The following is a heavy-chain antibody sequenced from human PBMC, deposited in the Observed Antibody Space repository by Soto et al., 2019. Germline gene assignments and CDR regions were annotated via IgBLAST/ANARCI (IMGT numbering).Heavy chain of an antibody. CDR2: MNPNSGNT. CDR1: GYTFTSYD. D-gene: IGHD4-17*01. V-gene: IGHV1-8*01. Sequence: QVQLVQSGAEVKKPGASVKVSCKASGYTFTSYDINWVRQATGQGLEWMGWMNPNSGNTGYAQKFQGRVTMTRNTSISTAYMELSSLRSEDTAVYYGARARLDYGDYTTTLYWYFDLWGRGTLVTVSS. J-gene: IGHJ2*01. CDR3: ARARLDYGDYTTTLYWYFDL.